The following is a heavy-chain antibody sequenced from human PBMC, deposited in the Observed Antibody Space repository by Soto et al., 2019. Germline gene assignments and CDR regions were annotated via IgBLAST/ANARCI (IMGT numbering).Heavy chain of an antibody. CDR2: IIPILGIA. CDR3: AREAGTGGSNGMDV. CDR1: GGTFSSYT. D-gene: IGHD6-19*01. V-gene: IGHV1-69*08. Sequence: QVQLVQSGAEVKKPGSSVKVSCKASGGTFSSYTISWVRQAPGQGLEWMGRIIPILGIANYAQKFQGRVTSTADKSTSTAYMERSSLRSEDTAVYYCAREAGTGGSNGMDVWGQGTTVTVSS. J-gene: IGHJ6*02.